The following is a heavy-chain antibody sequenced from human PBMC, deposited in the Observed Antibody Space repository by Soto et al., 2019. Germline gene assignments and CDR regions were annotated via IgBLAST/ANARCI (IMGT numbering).Heavy chain of an antibody. CDR1: GFTFSTYW. CDR2: INSGGGTT. V-gene: IGHV3-74*01. D-gene: IGHD3-10*01. J-gene: IGHJ4*02. Sequence: GSLRLSCAASGFTFSTYWMHWFRQAPGKGLVWVSRINSGGGTTTYADSVKGRFTISRDNAKNALYLQMNGLRAEDTAIYYCARWFTYGNFDYFDYWGQGTQV. CDR3: ARWFTYGNFDYFDY.